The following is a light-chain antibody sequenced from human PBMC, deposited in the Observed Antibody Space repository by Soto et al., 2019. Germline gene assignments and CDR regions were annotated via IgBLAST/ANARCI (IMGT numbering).Light chain of an antibody. Sequence: DIVMTQSPATLSVSPGEGATLSCRASQTVSTNLAWYQQRPGQAPRLLIYAASARATGIPARFSGSGSGTEFTLTISSLQSEDFAVYYCQQRSNWPLTFGGGTKVDIK. CDR1: QTVSTN. CDR3: QQRSNWPLT. J-gene: IGKJ4*01. V-gene: IGKV3-15*01. CDR2: AAS.